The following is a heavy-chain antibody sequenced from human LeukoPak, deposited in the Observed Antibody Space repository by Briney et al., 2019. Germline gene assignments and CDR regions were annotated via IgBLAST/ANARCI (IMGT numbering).Heavy chain of an antibody. CDR2: IYYSGST. D-gene: IGHD2-15*01. CDR3: ARAFLVGYSPEEYFFDY. CDR1: GGSISSYY. Sequence: SETLSLTCTVSGGSISSYYWSWIRQPPGKGLEWIGYIYYSGSTNYNPSLKSRVTISVDTSKNQFSLNLRSVTAADTAVYYCARAFLVGYSPEEYFFDYWGQGTLVTVSS. V-gene: IGHV4-59*08. J-gene: IGHJ4*02.